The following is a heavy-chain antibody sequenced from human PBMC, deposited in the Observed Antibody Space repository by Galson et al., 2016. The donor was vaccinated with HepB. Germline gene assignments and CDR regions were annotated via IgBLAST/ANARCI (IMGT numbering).Heavy chain of an antibody. CDR2: ISGSTIYT. CDR1: GFTFGDYY. V-gene: IGHV3-11*06. CDR3: GRAVEVAESYYMDV. Sequence: SLRLSCAASGFTFGDYYMTWIRQAPGKGLQWVAYISGSTIYTTYADSVRGRFTISRDNAKNSLYLQMNSLRAEDTALYYCGRAVEVAESYYMDVWGKGTTVTVSS. J-gene: IGHJ6*03. D-gene: IGHD2-15*01.